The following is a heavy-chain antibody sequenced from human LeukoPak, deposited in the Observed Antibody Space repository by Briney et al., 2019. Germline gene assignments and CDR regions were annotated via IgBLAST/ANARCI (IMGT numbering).Heavy chain of an antibody. D-gene: IGHD5-18*01. CDR2: IRSKPYGGTT. J-gene: IGHJ4*02. Sequence: GGSLRLSCTASGFTFGDYAMSWVRQAPGKGLEWVGFIRSKPYGGTTENAASVKGRFTISRDDSKSIAYLRMNSLRIEDTAVYYCTRNSYGPRFDYWGQGTLVTVSS. V-gene: IGHV3-49*04. CDR3: TRNSYGPRFDY. CDR1: GFTFGDYA.